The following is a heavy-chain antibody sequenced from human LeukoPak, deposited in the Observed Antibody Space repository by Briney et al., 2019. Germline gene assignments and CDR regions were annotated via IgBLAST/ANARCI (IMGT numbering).Heavy chain of an antibody. J-gene: IGHJ4*02. D-gene: IGHD6-13*01. CDR1: GGSFSGYY. CDR2: INHSGST. Sequence: SETLSLTCPVYGGSFSGYYWSWIRQPPGKGLEWIGEINHSGSTNYNPSLKSRVTISVDTSKNQFSLKLSSVTAADTAVYYCARGSRLTAAGFGYWGQGTLVTVSS. V-gene: IGHV4-34*01. CDR3: ARGSRLTAAGFGY.